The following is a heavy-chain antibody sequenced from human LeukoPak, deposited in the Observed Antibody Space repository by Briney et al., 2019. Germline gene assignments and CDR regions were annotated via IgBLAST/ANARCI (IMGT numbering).Heavy chain of an antibody. J-gene: IGHJ3*01. Sequence: GESLGISCEASGYTFSNQWIGWVRQMPGKGLEWMGIIYPGDSDTRYSPSFQGQVAISVDKSVTTTYLQWHSLKASDTAMYYCARTGYHYGSGSHYAFDLWGQGTMVTVSS. CDR2: IYPGDSDT. CDR1: GYTFSNQW. D-gene: IGHD3-10*01. V-gene: IGHV5-51*01. CDR3: ARTGYHYGSGSHYAFDL.